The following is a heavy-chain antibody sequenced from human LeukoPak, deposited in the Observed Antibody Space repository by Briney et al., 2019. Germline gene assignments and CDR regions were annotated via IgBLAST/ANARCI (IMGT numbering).Heavy chain of an antibody. CDR2: VYSSGST. CDR3: ARGEPIDY. J-gene: IGHJ4*02. D-gene: IGHD1-26*01. V-gene: IGHV4-4*07. Sequence: SETLSLTCTVSGGSISNYYWNWIRQPAGKGLEWIGRVYSSGSTNFNPSLKSRVTISVDRSKNQSSLKPSSVTAADTAVYYCARGEPIDYWGQGTLVTVSS. CDR1: GGSISNYY.